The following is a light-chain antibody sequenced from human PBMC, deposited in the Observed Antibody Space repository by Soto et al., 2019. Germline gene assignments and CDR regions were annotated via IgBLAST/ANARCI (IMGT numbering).Light chain of an antibody. CDR1: QSVSSSY. CDR2: GAS. Sequence: EIVLTQSPGTLSLSPGERATLSCRASQSVSSSYLAWYQQKPGQAPRLLIYGASSRATGIPDRFSGSGSGTYLNLTISRLEPEDFAVYYCQQYGSSPPWTFGQGTKVAI. J-gene: IGKJ1*01. CDR3: QQYGSSPPWT. V-gene: IGKV3-20*01.